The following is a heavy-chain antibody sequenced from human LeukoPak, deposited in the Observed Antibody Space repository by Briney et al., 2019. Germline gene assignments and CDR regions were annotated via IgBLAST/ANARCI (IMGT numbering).Heavy chain of an antibody. CDR2: ISGSGGST. J-gene: IGHJ6*02. CDR3: AKDDYGDYAYGGMDV. CDR1: GFTFRSYA. V-gene: IGHV3-23*01. Sequence: GGSLRLSCAACGFTFRSYAMSWVRQAPGKGLEWVSAISGSGGSTYYADSVKGRFTISRDNSKNTLYLQMNSLRAEDTAVYYCAKDDYGDYAYGGMDVWGQGTTVTVSS. D-gene: IGHD4-17*01.